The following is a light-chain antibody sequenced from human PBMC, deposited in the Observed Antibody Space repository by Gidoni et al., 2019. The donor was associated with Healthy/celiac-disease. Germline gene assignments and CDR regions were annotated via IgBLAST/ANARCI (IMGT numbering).Light chain of an antibody. CDR2: GAS. Sequence: IALTQSPGTLSLSPGERATLSGRASQSVSSSYLAWYQQKPGQAPRLLIYGASSRATGIPDRFSGSGSGTDFTLTISRLEPEDFAVYYCQQYGSSPYTFGQGTKLEIK. CDR3: QQYGSSPYT. J-gene: IGKJ2*01. CDR1: QSVSSSY. V-gene: IGKV3-20*01.